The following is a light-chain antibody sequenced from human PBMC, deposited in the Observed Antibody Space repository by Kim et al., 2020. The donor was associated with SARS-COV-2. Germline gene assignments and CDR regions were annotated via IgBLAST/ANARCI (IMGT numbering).Light chain of an antibody. Sequence: EIVLTQSPGTLSLSPGKRATLSCRASQSVSSSYLAWYQQKPGQAPRLLIYGASSRATGIPDRFSGSGSGTDFTLTISRLEPEDFAVYYCQQYGSSPTFGQGTKLEI. CDR1: QSVSSSY. J-gene: IGKJ2*01. V-gene: IGKV3-20*01. CDR3: QQYGSSPT. CDR2: GAS.